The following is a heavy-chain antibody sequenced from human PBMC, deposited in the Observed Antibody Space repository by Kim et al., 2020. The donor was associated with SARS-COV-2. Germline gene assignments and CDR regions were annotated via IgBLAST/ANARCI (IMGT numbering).Heavy chain of an antibody. CDR3: ARAFFAQGDAFDI. Sequence: GGSLRLSCAASGFTVSSNYMSWVRQAPGKGLEWVSVIYSGGSTYYADSVKGRFTISRDNSKNTLYLQMNSLRAEDTAVYYCARAFFAQGDAFDIWGQGTMVTVSS. V-gene: IGHV3-66*02. J-gene: IGHJ3*02. CDR1: GFTVSSNY. CDR2: IYSGGST. D-gene: IGHD3-3*01.